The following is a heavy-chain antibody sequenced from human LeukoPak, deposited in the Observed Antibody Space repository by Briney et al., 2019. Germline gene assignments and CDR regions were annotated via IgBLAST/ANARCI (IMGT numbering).Heavy chain of an antibody. CDR1: GGTFSSYA. CDR3: ASGGYDYLYYGMDV. D-gene: IGHD5-12*01. J-gene: IGHJ6*02. CDR2: IIPIFGTA. V-gene: IGHV1-69*05. Sequence: ASVKVSCKASGGTFSSYAISWVRQAPGQGLEWMGGIIPIFGTANYAQKFQGRVTMTRDTSTSTVYMELSSLRSEDTAVYYCASGGYDYLYYGMDVWGQGTTVTVSS.